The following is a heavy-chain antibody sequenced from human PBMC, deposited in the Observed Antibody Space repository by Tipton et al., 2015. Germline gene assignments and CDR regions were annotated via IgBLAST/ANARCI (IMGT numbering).Heavy chain of an antibody. J-gene: IGHJ6*02. CDR2: NIPVLRLV. Sequence: QLVQSGAEVKKPGSSVKVSCKASGGTFSSYTVSWVRQAPGQGLEWMGGNIPVLRLVNYARKFQGRVTITVDGSGMTAYMELSSLRSDDTGIYYCTRGDVVPVRGTADYHFGMDVWGQGTTAAVSS. CDR3: TRGDVVPVRGTADYHFGMDV. CDR1: GGTFSSYT. D-gene: IGHD3-16*02. V-gene: IGHV1-69*16.